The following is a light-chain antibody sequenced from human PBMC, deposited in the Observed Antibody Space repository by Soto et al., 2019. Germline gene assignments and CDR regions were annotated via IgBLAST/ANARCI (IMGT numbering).Light chain of an antibody. V-gene: IGKV3-20*01. CDR2: GAS. CDR1: QTVSSNF. CDR3: QQYGNSPRT. J-gene: IGKJ1*01. Sequence: EIVLTQSPGTLSLSPGDRATLSCSASQTVSSNFLAWYQQRPAQAPSLLIHGASSRVTGIPERFSGSGSGTDFTLTISRLEPEDFAVYFCQQYGNSPRTFGQGTKVDIK.